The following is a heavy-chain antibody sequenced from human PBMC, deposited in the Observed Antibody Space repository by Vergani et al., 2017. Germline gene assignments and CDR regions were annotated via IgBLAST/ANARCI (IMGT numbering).Heavy chain of an antibody. J-gene: IGHJ3*02. V-gene: IGHV4-61*02. CDR1: GDSLTSDFFY. D-gene: IGHD2/OR15-2a*01. CDR3: ARGCASNRCPTRGTFEI. CDR2: VHSSGST. Sequence: QVQLQESGPEPVKPSQTLSLTCSVSGDSLTSDFFYWTWIRQPAGTRLEWIGRVHSSGSTHYNPSLEGRVSVSMDTAKNEFSLDLQSVTAADTAVYFCARGCASNRCPTRGTFEIWGRGTLVTVSS.